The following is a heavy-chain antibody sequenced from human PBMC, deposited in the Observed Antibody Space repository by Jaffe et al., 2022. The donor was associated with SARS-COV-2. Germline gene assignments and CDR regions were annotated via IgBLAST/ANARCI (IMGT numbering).Heavy chain of an antibody. CDR1: GFTFSSYG. J-gene: IGHJ4*02. D-gene: IGHD3-22*01. Sequence: QVQLVESGGGVVQPGRSLRLSCAASGFTFSSYGMHWVRQAPGKGLEWVAVISYDGSNKYYADSVKGRFTISRDNSKNTLYLQMNSLRAEDTAVYYCAKSNSGYYAHFDYWGQGTLVTVSS. CDR3: AKSNSGYYAHFDY. CDR2: ISYDGSNK. V-gene: IGHV3-30*18.